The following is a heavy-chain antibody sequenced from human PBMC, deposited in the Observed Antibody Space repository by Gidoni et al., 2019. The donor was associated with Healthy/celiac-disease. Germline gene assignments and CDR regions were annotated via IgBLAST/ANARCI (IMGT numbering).Heavy chain of an antibody. CDR1: GGTFSSHR. V-gene: IGHV1-69*04. D-gene: IGHD1-26*01. CDR2: IIPILGIA. CDR3: ARWGLVGATTTGEVGDY. J-gene: IGHJ4*02. Sequence: QVQLVQSGAEVKKPGSSVKVSCKASGGTFSSHRTSWVRPAPGQGLEWVGRIIPILGIANYAQKFQGRVTITADKSKSTAYMELSSLRSEDTAVYYCARWGLVGATTTGEVGDYWGQGTLVTVSS.